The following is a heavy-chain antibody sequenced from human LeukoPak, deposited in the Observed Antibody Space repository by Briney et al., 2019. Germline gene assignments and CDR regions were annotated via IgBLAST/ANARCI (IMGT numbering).Heavy chain of an antibody. Sequence: GASVKVSCKASGYTFTSYGISWVRQAPGQGLEWMGWIIAYNGNTNYAQKLQGRVTMTTDTSTSTAYMELRSLRSDDTAVYYCARDLLTPRRATITGPAPFDYWGQGTLVTVSS. J-gene: IGHJ4*02. CDR2: IIAYNGNT. CDR1: GYTFTSYG. V-gene: IGHV1-18*01. CDR3: ARDLLTPRRATITGPAPFDY. D-gene: IGHD5-12*01.